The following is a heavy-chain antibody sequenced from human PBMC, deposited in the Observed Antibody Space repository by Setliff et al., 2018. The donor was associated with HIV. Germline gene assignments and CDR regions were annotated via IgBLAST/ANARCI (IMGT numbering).Heavy chain of an antibody. CDR2: VFYNGDT. V-gene: IGHV4-59*08. CDR3: ASLDGSESPYIYYYYMDV. Sequence: PSETLSLTCTVSGGSIRSYYWSWIRQSPGKGLEWIGYVFYNGDTAYNPSLKSRLTISVDTSKSQFSLTLTSVTAADTAVYYCASLDGSESPYIYYYYMDVWGKGTAVTVSS. CDR1: GGSIRSYY. D-gene: IGHD3-10*01. J-gene: IGHJ6*03.